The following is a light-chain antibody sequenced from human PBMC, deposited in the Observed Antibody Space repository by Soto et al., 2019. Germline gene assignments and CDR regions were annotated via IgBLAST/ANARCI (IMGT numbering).Light chain of an antibody. V-gene: IGLV1-40*01. Sequence: QSVLTQPPSVSGAPGQRVTISCTGSSSNIGAGYDVHWYQQLRGTAPKLLIYGNSNRPSGVPDRISGSKSGTSASLAITGLQAEDEADYYCQSYDSSLSVYVFGTGTKLTVL. CDR2: GNS. J-gene: IGLJ1*01. CDR3: QSYDSSLSVYV. CDR1: SSNIGAGYD.